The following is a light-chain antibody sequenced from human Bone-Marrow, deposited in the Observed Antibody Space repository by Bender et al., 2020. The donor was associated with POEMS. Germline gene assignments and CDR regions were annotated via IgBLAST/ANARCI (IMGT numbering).Light chain of an antibody. Sequence: QSALTQPASVSGSPGQSITISCTGTNTDFGTYYDDVSWYQQLPAKAPKLMIYDVSNRPSGVPNRFSGSKSGNTASLTISGLQAEDDADYYCSSYTSISTYVFGSGTTVTVL. CDR2: DVS. CDR1: NTDFGTYYDD. J-gene: IGLJ1*01. CDR3: SSYTSISTYV. V-gene: IGLV2-14*03.